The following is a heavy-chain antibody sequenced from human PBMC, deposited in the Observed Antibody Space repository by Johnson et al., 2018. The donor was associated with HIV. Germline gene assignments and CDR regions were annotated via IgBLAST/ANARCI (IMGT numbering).Heavy chain of an antibody. Sequence: QVQLVESGGGLVQPGGSLRLSCTASGFTFSNYAMSWVRQAPGKGLEWVAVLSYDGSNKYYADSVKGRFTISRDNAKNSLYLQMNSLRAEDTAVYYCARGGSNKMDAFDIWGQGTMVTVSS. CDR2: LSYDGSNK. J-gene: IGHJ3*02. CDR3: ARGGSNKMDAFDI. CDR1: GFTFSNYA. V-gene: IGHV3-30*04. D-gene: IGHD1-26*01.